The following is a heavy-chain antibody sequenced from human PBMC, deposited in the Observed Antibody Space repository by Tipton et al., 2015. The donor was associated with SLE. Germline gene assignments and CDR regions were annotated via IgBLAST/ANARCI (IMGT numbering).Heavy chain of an antibody. Sequence: SLRLSCAASGITLSSYWMHWVRQAPGKGLVWVSHINSDGSSTSYADSVKGRFTISRDNAKNTLYLQMNSLRAEDTAVYYCARKVVVPGASRDCYGMDVWGQGTTVTVSS. CDR2: INSDGSST. V-gene: IGHV3-74*01. CDR1: GITLSSYW. D-gene: IGHD2-2*01. J-gene: IGHJ6*02. CDR3: ARKVVVPGASRDCYGMDV.